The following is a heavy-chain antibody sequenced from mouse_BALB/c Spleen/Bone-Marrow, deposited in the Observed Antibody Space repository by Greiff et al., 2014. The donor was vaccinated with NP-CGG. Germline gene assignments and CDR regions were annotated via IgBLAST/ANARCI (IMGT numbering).Heavy chain of an antibody. CDR1: GYAFSVYW. CDR3: ARGGISVDY. CDR2: IYPGDGDT. V-gene: IGHV1-80*01. Sequence: LVESGAELVRPGSSVKISCKASGYAFSVYWMNWVKQRPGQGLEWIGQIYPGDGDTNYNGKFKGRATLTADKSSNTAYMQLSGLTSEDSAVYFCARGGISVDYWGQGTTLTVAS. J-gene: IGHJ2*01.